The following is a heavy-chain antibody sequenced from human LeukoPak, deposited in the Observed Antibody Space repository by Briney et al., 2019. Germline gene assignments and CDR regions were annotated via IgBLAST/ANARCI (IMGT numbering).Heavy chain of an antibody. CDR1: GYSFTTYW. Sequence: GESLKSSSTGSGYSFTTYWIACTRQMPGRGLEWMGIISPDDSEIRYSPSFRGQVTTPADKTTSTACLQWSRLKASDTAIYYCARHEGSGSYYSYWGQGTLVTVSS. J-gene: IGHJ4*02. CDR2: ISPDDSEI. D-gene: IGHD1-26*01. V-gene: IGHV5-51*01. CDR3: ARHEGSGSYYSY.